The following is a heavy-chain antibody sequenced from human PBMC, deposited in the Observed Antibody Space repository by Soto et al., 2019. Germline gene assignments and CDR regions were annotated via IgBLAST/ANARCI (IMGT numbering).Heavy chain of an antibody. J-gene: IGHJ4*02. V-gene: IGHV1-69*02. Sequence: QVQLVQSGAEVKKPGSSVKVSCKASGGTFSSYTISWVRQAPEQGLEWMGRIIPILGIANYAQKFQGRVTITADKSTSTAYMELSSLRSEDTAVYYCARASASSAAGTDYWGQGTLVTVSS. CDR2: IIPILGIA. CDR1: GGTFSSYT. CDR3: ARASASSAAGTDY. D-gene: IGHD6-13*01.